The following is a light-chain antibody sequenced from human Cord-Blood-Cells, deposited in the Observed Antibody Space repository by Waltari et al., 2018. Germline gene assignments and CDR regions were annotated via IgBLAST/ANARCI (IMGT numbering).Light chain of an antibody. J-gene: IGLJ2*01. CDR2: QDS. CDR1: NLGDKY. V-gene: IGLV3-1*01. Sequence: SYELTQPPSVTVSPGQTASITCSGANLGDKYACWYQQQPGQSPVLVIYQDSKRPSGTPERFTGSNSGNTATLAISGTQAMDEADYYCEAWDSCTVVFGGGTKLTVL. CDR3: EAWDSCTVV.